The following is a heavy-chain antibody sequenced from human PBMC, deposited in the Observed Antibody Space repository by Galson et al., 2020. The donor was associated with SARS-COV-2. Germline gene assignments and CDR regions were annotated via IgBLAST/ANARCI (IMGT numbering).Heavy chain of an antibody. D-gene: IGHD6-19*01. CDR1: GGSISSYY. CDR2: IYYSGST. CDR3: ARVLRGWYDPWFDP. Sequence: SETLSLTCTVSGGSISSYYWSWIRQPPGKGLEWIGYIYYSGSTNYNPSLKSRVTISVDTSKNQFSLKLSSVTAADTAVYYCARVLRGWYDPWFDPWGQGTLVTVSS. V-gene: IGHV4-59*01. J-gene: IGHJ5*02.